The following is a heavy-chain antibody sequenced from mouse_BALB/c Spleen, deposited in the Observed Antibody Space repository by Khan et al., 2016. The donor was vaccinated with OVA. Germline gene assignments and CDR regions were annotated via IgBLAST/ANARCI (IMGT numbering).Heavy chain of an antibody. D-gene: IGHD2-3*01. CDR2: ISSGGSYP. J-gene: IGHJ4*01. CDR3: AGQYDHYPIDY. CDR1: GFTFSSFC. Sequence: EVQLVESGGALVKPGGSLKLSCAAAGFTFSSFCMSWVRQTPDKRLEWVATISSGGSYPYYPDSVKGRFTISRDNAKNTLYLQMSSMRSEDTAMYYCAGQYDHYPIDYWGQGTSVTVSA. V-gene: IGHV5-6*01.